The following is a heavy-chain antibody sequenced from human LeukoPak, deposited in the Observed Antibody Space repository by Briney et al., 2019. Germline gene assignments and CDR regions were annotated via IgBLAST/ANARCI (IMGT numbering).Heavy chain of an antibody. D-gene: IGHD3-22*01. CDR1: GYTFTSYY. V-gene: IGHV1-46*01. J-gene: IGHJ4*02. CDR2: INPSGGST. Sequence: ASVKVSCKASGYTFTSYYMHWVRQAPGQGLEWMGIINPSGGSTSYAQKFQGRVTMTRDTSTSTVYMELSSLRSEDTAVYYCARDPETYYYDSSGSLPSYWGQGTLVTVSS. CDR3: ARDPETYYYDSSGSLPSY.